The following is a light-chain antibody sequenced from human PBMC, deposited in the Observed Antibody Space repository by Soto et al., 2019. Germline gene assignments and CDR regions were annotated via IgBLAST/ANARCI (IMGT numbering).Light chain of an antibody. V-gene: IGKV3-15*01. CDR1: QSIGDY. J-gene: IGKJ5*01. CDR2: GAL. Sequence: EVVMTQSPATLSVAPGERATLSCRASQSIGDYLAWYQHKPGQAPRLLMYGALTRATGIPARFAGSGSETDFTLTISSLQSEDFAIYYCQQYSSWVVTFGQGTRL. CDR3: QQYSSWVVT.